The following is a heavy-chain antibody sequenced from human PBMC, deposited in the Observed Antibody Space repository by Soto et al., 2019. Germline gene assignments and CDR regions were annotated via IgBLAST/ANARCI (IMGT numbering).Heavy chain of an antibody. CDR1: GFTFSSYW. CDR3: ARDHHYYDYIWGSYRLSHYFDY. D-gene: IGHD3-16*02. Sequence: EVQLVESGGGLVQPGGSLRLSCAASGFTFSSYWMSWVRQAPGKGLEWVANIKQDGSEKYYVDSVKGRFTISRDNAKNSLYLKMNSLRAEDTAVYYCARDHHYYDYIWGSYRLSHYFDYWGQGTLVTVSS. J-gene: IGHJ4*02. CDR2: IKQDGSEK. V-gene: IGHV3-7*01.